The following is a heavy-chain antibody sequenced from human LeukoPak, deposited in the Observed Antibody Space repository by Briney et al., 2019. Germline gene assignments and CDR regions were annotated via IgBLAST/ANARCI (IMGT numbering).Heavy chain of an antibody. V-gene: IGHV3-30*03. Sequence: GGSLRLSCAASGFSFGSYGMHWVRQAPGKGLEWLAVISHEGSNKYHADSVKGRFTISRDNSKNMVYLQMNSLRAEDTAVYYCARTREQWQVLDYWGQGTLVTVSS. D-gene: IGHD6-19*01. CDR3: ARTREQWQVLDY. CDR1: GFSFGSYG. J-gene: IGHJ4*02. CDR2: ISHEGSNK.